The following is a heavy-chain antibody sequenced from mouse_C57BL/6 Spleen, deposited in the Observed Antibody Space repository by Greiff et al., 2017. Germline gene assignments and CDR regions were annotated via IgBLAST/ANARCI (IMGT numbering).Heavy chain of an antibody. Sequence: EVTLQESGPGLVKPSQTVFLTCTVTGISITTGNYRWSWIRQFPGNKLEWIGYIYYSGTITYNPSRTSRTTITRDTPKNQFFLAMNSLTAEDTATYYCAREGYYAMDYWGQGTSVTVSS. J-gene: IGHJ4*01. CDR1: GISITTGNYR. V-gene: IGHV3-5*01. CDR3: AREGYYAMDY. CDR2: IYYSGTI.